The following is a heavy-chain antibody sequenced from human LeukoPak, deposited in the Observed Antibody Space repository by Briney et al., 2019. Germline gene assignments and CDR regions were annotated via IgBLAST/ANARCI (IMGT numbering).Heavy chain of an antibody. CDR1: GFTFSSYA. CDR2: ISSNGGST. Sequence: QPGGSLRLSCSASGFTFSSYAMHWVRQAPGKGLEYVSAISSNGGSTYYADSVKGGFTISRDNSKNTLYLQMSSLRAEDTAVYYCVKGWSAVAGTGLDYWGQGTLVTVSS. V-gene: IGHV3-64D*06. CDR3: VKGWSAVAGTGLDY. D-gene: IGHD6-19*01. J-gene: IGHJ4*02.